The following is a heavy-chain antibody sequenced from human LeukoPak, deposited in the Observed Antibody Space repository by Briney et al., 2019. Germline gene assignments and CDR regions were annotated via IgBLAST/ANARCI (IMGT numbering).Heavy chain of an antibody. CDR3: ARGLQENLAWLTAFSAFDI. Sequence: ASVKVSCKASGHTCTSYGISWVRQAPGQGLEWMGWISAYNGNTNYAQKLQGRVTMTTDTSTSTAYMELRSLRSDDTAVYYCARGLQENLAWLTAFSAFDIWGQGTMVTVSS. D-gene: IGHD6-19*01. J-gene: IGHJ3*02. V-gene: IGHV1-18*01. CDR1: GHTCTSYG. CDR2: ISAYNGNT.